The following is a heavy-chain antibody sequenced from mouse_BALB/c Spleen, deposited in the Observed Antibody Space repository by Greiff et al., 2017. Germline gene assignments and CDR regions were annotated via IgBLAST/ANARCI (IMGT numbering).Heavy chain of an antibody. D-gene: IGHD1-1*01. CDR2: IWAGGST. J-gene: IGHJ4*01. V-gene: IGHV2-9*02. CDR3: ASTTVVARDYYAMDY. CDR1: GFSLTSYG. Sequence: VKLVESGPGLVAPSQSLSITCTVSGFSLTSYGVHWVRQPPGKGLEWLGVIWAGGSTNYNSALMSRLSISKDNSKSQVFLKMNSLQTDDTAMYYCASTTVVARDYYAMDYWGQGTSVTVSS.